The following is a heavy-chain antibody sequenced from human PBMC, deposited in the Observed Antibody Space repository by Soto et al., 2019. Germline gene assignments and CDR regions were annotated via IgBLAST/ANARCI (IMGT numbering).Heavy chain of an antibody. V-gene: IGHV3-23*01. CDR2: ISGSGGST. CDR1: GFTFSSYA. D-gene: IGHD3-9*01. CDR3: AKAKGNSHLRYFVWLSPDNYYYGMDV. Sequence: EVQLLESGGGLVQPGGSLRLSCAASGFTFSSYAMSWVRQAPGKGLEWVSAISGSGGSTYYADSVKGRFTISRDNSKNTLYLQMNSLRAEDTAVYYCAKAKGNSHLRYFVWLSPDNYYYGMDVWGQGTTVTVSS. J-gene: IGHJ6*02.